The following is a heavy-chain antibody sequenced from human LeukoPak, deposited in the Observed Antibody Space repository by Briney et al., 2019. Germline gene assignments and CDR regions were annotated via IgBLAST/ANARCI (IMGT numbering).Heavy chain of an antibody. Sequence: AGGSLRLSCTASGFTFGGYAMTWVRQAPGKGLEWVGFIRGKAYGGTTEYAASVKGRFTISRDDSKSIAYLQMNSLRAGDTAVYYCARVRKYSGYYSWYFDLWGRGTLVTVSS. CDR3: ARVRKYSGYYSWYFDL. CDR1: GFTFGGYA. V-gene: IGHV3-49*04. CDR2: IRGKAYGGTT. D-gene: IGHD5-12*01. J-gene: IGHJ2*01.